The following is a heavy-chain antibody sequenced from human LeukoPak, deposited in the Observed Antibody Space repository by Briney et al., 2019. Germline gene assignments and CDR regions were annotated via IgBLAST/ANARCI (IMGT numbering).Heavy chain of an antibody. CDR3: ARDKPIAVVPRPFDI. CDR1: GFTFSSYW. Sequence: GGSLRLSCAASGFTFSSYWMSWVRQAPGKGLEWVANINQDGSEKYYVDSVKGRFTISRDNAKNSLYLQKNSLRAEDTAVYYCARDKPIAVVPRPFDIWGQGTMVTVSS. J-gene: IGHJ3*02. D-gene: IGHD6-19*01. V-gene: IGHV3-7*01. CDR2: INQDGSEK.